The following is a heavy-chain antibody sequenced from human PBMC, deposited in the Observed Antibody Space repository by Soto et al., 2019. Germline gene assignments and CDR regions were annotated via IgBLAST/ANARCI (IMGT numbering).Heavy chain of an antibody. J-gene: IGHJ4*02. CDR1: VGTFSSYA. Sequence: QVQLVQSGAEVKKPGSSVKVSCKASVGTFSSYAISWVRQAPGQGLEWMGGIIPIFVTSNYAQKFQGRVTSTADESTSTDYMELSSLRSEDTAVDYCARQGNKPAWDYWGQGTLVTVSS. D-gene: IGHD4-4*01. CDR2: IIPIFVTS. V-gene: IGHV1-69*12. CDR3: ARQGNKPAWDY.